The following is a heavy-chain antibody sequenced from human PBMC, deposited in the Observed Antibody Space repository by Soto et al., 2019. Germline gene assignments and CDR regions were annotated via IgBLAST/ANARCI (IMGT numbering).Heavy chain of an antibody. Sequence: GASVKVSCKASGYTFTSYAMNWVRQAPGQGLEWMGWINTNTGNPTYAQGFTGRFVFSLDTSVSTAYLQICSLKAEDTAVYYCARNRVNRYYGSGSYSPYNWFDPWGQGTLVTVSS. CDR3: ARNRVNRYYGSGSYSPYNWFDP. V-gene: IGHV7-4-1*01. CDR1: GYTFTSYA. D-gene: IGHD3-10*01. J-gene: IGHJ5*02. CDR2: INTNTGNP.